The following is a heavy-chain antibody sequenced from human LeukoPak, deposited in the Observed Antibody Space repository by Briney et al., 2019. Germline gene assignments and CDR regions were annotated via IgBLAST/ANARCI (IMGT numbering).Heavy chain of an antibody. D-gene: IGHD6-19*01. V-gene: IGHV3-74*01. J-gene: IGHJ4*02. CDR3: ARDRKSSGLPFDY. Sequence: GGSLRLSCATSGFTFSSYWMHWVRQAPGKGLVWVSRINTDGSSTSYADPVKGRFTISRDNAKNTLYLQMNSLRDEDTAVYHCARDRKSSGLPFDYWGQGTLVTVSS. CDR1: GFTFSSYW. CDR2: INTDGSST.